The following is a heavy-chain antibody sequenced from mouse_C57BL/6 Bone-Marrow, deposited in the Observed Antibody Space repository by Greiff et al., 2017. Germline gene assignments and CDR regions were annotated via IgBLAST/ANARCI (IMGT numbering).Heavy chain of an antibody. J-gene: IGHJ4*01. Sequence: QVHVKQSGPGLVQPSQSLSITCTVSGFSLTSYGVHWVRQSPGKGLEWLGVIWRGGSTDYNAAFMSRLSITKDNSKSRVFFKMNSLQADDTAIYYCAKNWDYDNYYAMDYWGQGTSVTVSS. CDR3: AKNWDYDNYYAMDY. CDR2: IWRGGST. CDR1: GFSLTSYG. D-gene: IGHD2-4*01. V-gene: IGHV2-5*01.